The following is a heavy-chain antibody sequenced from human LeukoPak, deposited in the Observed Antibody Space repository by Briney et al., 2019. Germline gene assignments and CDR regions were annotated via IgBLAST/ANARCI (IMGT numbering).Heavy chain of an antibody. Sequence: PSETLSLTCTASGGSISSSSYYWGWIRQPPGKGLEGIVSIFYSGSAYYNPSLKSRVTISIDTTKNQFSLKLNSVTAADTAVYYCAKQSATSSVNDYWGQGTLVTVSS. CDR1: GGSISSSSYY. D-gene: IGHD4-17*01. CDR2: IFYSGSA. CDR3: AKQSATSSVNDY. J-gene: IGHJ4*02. V-gene: IGHV4-39*01.